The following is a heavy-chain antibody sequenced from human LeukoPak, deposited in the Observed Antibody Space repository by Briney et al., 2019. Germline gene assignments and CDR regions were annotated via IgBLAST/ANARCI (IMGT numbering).Heavy chain of an antibody. CDR3: ARDRGQSSSWLYFDY. CDR2: ISYDGSNK. J-gene: IGHJ4*02. D-gene: IGHD6-13*01. CDR1: GFTFSSYA. V-gene: IGHV3-30-3*01. Sequence: GGSLRLSCAASGFTFSSYAMHWVRQAPGKGLEWVAVISYDGSNKYYADSVKGRFTISRDNSKNTLYLQMNSLRAEDTVVYYCARDRGQSSSWLYFDYWGQGTLVTVSS.